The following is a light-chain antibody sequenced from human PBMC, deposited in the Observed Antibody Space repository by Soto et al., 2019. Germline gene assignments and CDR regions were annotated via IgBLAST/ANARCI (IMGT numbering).Light chain of an antibody. V-gene: IGKV3-15*01. CDR1: QSVSSN. CDR3: QKYNNWPLT. CDR2: GAS. Sequence: EIVMTQSPATLSVSPGERATLSCRASQSVSSNLAWYQQKPGQAPRLLIYGASTRATGIPARFSGSGSGTEFTLTISSLQSEDFAIYYCQKYNNWPLTFGGGTKVEIK. J-gene: IGKJ4*01.